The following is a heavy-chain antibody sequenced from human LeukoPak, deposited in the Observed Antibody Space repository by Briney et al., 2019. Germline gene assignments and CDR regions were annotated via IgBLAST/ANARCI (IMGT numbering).Heavy chain of an antibody. CDR2: ISAYNGNT. CDR3: ARDAGSSWGDYYFYMDV. V-gene: IGHV1-18*03. CDR1: GYTFTNYG. Sequence: GASVKVSCKASGYTFTNYGISWVRQAPGQGLEWMGWISAYNGNTNYAQKVQGRVTMTIDTSTSTAYMELRSLTSDDMAVYYCARDAGSSWGDYYFYMDVWGKGTTVPVSS. D-gene: IGHD6-13*01. J-gene: IGHJ6*03.